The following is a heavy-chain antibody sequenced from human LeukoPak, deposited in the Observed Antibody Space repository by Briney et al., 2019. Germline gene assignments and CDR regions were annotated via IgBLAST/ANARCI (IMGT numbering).Heavy chain of an antibody. J-gene: IGHJ4*02. Sequence: GGSLRLSCAASGFTFNNYDMSWVRQAPGKGLEWVSGISGSGDDTYYAASVKGRFTISRDNSKDTLYLHMNSLRAEDTAVYYCAKLKRYSGYGENYFDYWGQGTLVTVSS. D-gene: IGHD5-12*01. CDR3: AKLKRYSGYGENYFDY. CDR2: ISGSGDDT. V-gene: IGHV3-23*01. CDR1: GFTFNNYD.